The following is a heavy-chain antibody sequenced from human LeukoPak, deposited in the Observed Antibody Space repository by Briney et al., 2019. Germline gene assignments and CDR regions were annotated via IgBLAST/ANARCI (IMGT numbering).Heavy chain of an antibody. CDR2: IRYDGSNK. Sequence: GSLRLSCAASGFTFSSYGMHWVRQAPGKGLEWVAFIRYDGSNKYYADCVKGRFTISRDNSKNTLYLQMNSLRAEDTAVYYCAKTLGGVVVHPDVWGKGTTVTVSS. D-gene: IGHD2-2*01. CDR1: GFTFSSYG. V-gene: IGHV3-30*02. CDR3: AKTLGGVVVHPDV. J-gene: IGHJ6*04.